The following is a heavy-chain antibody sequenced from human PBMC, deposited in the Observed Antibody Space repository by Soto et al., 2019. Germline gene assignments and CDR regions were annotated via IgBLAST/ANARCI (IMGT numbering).Heavy chain of an antibody. CDR3: ARGGFYMPPGLFDY. D-gene: IGHD2-2*01. CDR1: GDSVSSNRAT. J-gene: IGHJ4*02. CDR2: TYYRSKWYN. V-gene: IGHV6-1*01. Sequence: SQPLSLTCDISGDSVSSNRATWNWIRQSPSRGLEWLGRTYYRSKWYNDYALSVKSRATIKSDTSRTQFSLQLNSVTPEDTAVYYCARGGFYMPPGLFDYWGQGPLVTVSS.